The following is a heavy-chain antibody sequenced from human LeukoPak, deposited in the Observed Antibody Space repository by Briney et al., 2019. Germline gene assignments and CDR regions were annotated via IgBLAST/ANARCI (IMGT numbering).Heavy chain of an antibody. V-gene: IGHV4-30-2*01. CDR3: ARADYGASDFYYYMDV. D-gene: IGHD4-17*01. CDR1: GGSISSGGYY. Sequence: PSQTLSLTCTVSGGSISSGGYYWSWIRQPPGKGLEWIGYIYHSGSTYYNPSLKSRVTISVDRSKNQFSLKLSSVTAADTAVYYCARADYGASDFYYYMDVWGKGTTVTDSS. J-gene: IGHJ6*03. CDR2: IYHSGST.